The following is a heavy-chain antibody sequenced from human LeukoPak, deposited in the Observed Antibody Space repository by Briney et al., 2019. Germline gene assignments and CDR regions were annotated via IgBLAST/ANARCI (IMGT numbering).Heavy chain of an antibody. D-gene: IGHD4-17*01. CDR2: IYYSGST. CDR3: ARHSVYGDYEFDY. J-gene: IGHJ4*02. Sequence: SETLSLTCTVSGGSISSYYWSWIRQPPGKGLEWIGYIYYSGSTNYNPSLKSRVTISVDTSKNQFSLKLSSVTAADTAVHYCARHSVYGDYEFDYWGQGTLVTVSS. V-gene: IGHV4-59*08. CDR1: GGSISSYY.